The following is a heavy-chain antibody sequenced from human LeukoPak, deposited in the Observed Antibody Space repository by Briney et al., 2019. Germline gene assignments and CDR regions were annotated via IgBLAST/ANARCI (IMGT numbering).Heavy chain of an antibody. CDR3: ARSIRDSYDLGYYFDY. CDR2: IHYSGST. V-gene: IGHV4-59*01. CDR1: GGSISSYY. J-gene: IGHJ4*02. Sequence: SETLSLTCTVSGGSISSYYWSWIRQPPGKGLEWIGCIHYSGSTNYNPSLKSRVTISVDTSKNRFSLKMSSVTAADTAVYFCARSIRDSYDLGYYFDYWGQGTLVTVSS. D-gene: IGHD5-18*01.